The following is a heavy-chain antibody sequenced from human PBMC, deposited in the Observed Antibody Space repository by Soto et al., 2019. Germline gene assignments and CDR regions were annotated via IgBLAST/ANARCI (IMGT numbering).Heavy chain of an antibody. V-gene: IGHV3-30-3*01. CDR3: ARDRIYSSSWHDY. J-gene: IGHJ4*02. Sequence: QVQLVESGGGVVQPGRSLRLSCAASGFTFCSYAMHWVRQAPGKGLEWVAVISYDGSNKYYADSVKGRFTISRDNSKNTLYLQMNSLRAEDTAVYYCARDRIYSSSWHDYWGQGTLVTVSS. CDR2: ISYDGSNK. CDR1: GFTFCSYA. D-gene: IGHD6-13*01.